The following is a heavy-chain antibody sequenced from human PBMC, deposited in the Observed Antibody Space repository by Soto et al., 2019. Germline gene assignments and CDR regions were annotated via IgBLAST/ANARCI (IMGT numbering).Heavy chain of an antibody. Sequence: EVQLLESGGGLVQPGGSLRLSCAASEFTFSSYAMSWVRQAPGKGLEWVSFISGSGGTTYYADSVKGRFTISRDNSKNTLFLQMNSLRAEDTAVYYCAKGEAGYCRSTSRGCNFDYWGRGTLVTVSS. D-gene: IGHD2-2*01. CDR1: EFTFSSYA. J-gene: IGHJ4*02. CDR3: AKGEAGYCRSTSRGCNFDY. CDR2: ISGSGGTT. V-gene: IGHV3-23*01.